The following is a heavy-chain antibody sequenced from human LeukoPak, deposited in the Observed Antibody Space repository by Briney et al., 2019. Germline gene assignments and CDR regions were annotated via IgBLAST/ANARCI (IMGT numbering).Heavy chain of an antibody. Sequence: GSLRLSFAASGFTFSSYAMHWVRPAPGKGLEWVSVIYSGAGAYSADSVKGRFTISRDNSKNTLYLQMNSLRAEDTAVYYCARDQYYYDSSGTRGWYYYYYMDVWGKGTTVTVSS. CDR3: ARDQYYYDSSGTRGWYYYYYMDV. D-gene: IGHD3-22*01. J-gene: IGHJ6*03. CDR1: GFTFSSYA. CDR2: IYSGAGA. V-gene: IGHV3-NL1*01.